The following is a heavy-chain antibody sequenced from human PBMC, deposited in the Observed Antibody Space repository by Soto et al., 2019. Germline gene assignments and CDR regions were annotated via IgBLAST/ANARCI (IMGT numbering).Heavy chain of an antibody. V-gene: IGHV4-59*01. CDR1: GGSISSYY. CDR3: ARECGGDCYGWFAP. D-gene: IGHD2-21*02. J-gene: IGHJ5*02. CDR2: IYYSGST. Sequence: SETLSLTCTVSGGSISSYYWSWIRQPPGKGLEWIGYIYYSGSTNYNPSLKSRVTISVDTSKNQFSLKLSSVTAADTAVYYCARECGGDCYGWFAPWGQGTLVTVSS.